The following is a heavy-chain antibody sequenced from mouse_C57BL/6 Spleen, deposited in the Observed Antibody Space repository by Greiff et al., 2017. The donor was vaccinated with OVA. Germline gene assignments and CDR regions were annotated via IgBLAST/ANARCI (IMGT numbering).Heavy chain of an antibody. J-gene: IGHJ3*01. CDR3: AAGDYDEAY. D-gene: IGHD2-4*01. Sequence: EVQLQQSGPELVKPGASVKISCKASGYTFTDYYMNWVKQSHGKSLEWIGDINPNNGGTSYNQKFKGKATLTVDKSSSTAYMELRSLTSEDSAVYYCAAGDYDEAYWGQGTLVTVSA. CDR1: GYTFTDYY. CDR2: INPNNGGT. V-gene: IGHV1-26*01.